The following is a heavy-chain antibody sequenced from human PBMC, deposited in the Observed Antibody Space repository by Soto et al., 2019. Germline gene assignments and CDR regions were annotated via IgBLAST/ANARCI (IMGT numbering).Heavy chain of an antibody. Sequence: ASVKVSCKASGYTLNFYRITWVLQAPGQGLEWMGWISGFNGNTNYAADLQGRVTMTTDTSTSTAYMELRGLRSVDTAVYYCARIGVSSGHESPDFDSWGQGTLVTVSS. D-gene: IGHD3-16*01. CDR3: ARIGVSSGHESPDFDS. V-gene: IGHV1-18*01. CDR1: GYTLNFYR. J-gene: IGHJ4*02. CDR2: ISGFNGNT.